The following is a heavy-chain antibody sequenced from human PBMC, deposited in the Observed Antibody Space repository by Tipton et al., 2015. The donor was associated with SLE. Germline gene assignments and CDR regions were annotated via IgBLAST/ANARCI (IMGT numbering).Heavy chain of an antibody. D-gene: IGHD6-19*01. J-gene: IGHJ4*02. Sequence: TLSLTCTVSGGSISNYYWSWIRQPAGKGLEWIGRIYTSGSTNYNPSLKSRVTMSVDTSRNQFSLKLNSVSASDTALYYCAGEYPGGWRFDFWGQGILVTVSS. CDR2: IYTSGST. V-gene: IGHV4-4*07. CDR3: AGEYPGGWRFDF. CDR1: GGSISNYY.